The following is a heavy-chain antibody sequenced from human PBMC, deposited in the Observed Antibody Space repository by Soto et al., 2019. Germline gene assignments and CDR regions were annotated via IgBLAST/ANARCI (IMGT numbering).Heavy chain of an antibody. D-gene: IGHD6-13*01. CDR2: ITGSGAGS. CDR1: GFTFSSYA. J-gene: IGHJ5*02. CDR3: AKAYSNSWPNDWFDP. V-gene: IGHV3-23*01. Sequence: VQLLESGGGGLQPGGSLRLSCAASGFTFSSYAMNWVRQAPGKGLEWVSGITGSGAGSYYSDSVKGRFTISRDNSKNTLYLQMNSLRAEDTAVYYCAKAYSNSWPNDWFDPWGQGTLVTVSS.